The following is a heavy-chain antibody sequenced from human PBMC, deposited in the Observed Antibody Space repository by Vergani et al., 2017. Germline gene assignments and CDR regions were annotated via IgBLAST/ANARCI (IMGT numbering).Heavy chain of an antibody. Sequence: QVPLHEACPGLVKSSEILSLILTVFGGPLSDYYWNLLPQPPGEGREGVGYIYKSGRSTYNPSLKGRVTISADTSKNQFSLKLTSVTGADRALCYCARDRGYSTGWYSAFDIWGQGTMVTVSS. V-gene: IGHV4-59*01. D-gene: IGHD6-19*01. CDR1: GGPLSDYY. CDR3: ARDRGYSTGWYSAFDI. CDR2: IYKSGRS. J-gene: IGHJ3*02.